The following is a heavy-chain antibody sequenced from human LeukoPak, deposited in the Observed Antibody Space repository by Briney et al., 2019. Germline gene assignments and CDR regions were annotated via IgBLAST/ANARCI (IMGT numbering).Heavy chain of an antibody. D-gene: IGHD2-15*01. CDR1: GGSISSYY. CDR3: ARGYCSGGSCYSKYYYYGMDV. CDR2: IYYSGST. V-gene: IGHV4-59*12. J-gene: IGHJ6*02. Sequence: SETLSLTCTVSGGSISSYYWSWIRQPPGKGLEWIGYIYYSGSTNYNPSLKSRVTISVDTSKNQFSLKLSSVTAADTAVYYCARGYCSGGSCYSKYYYYGMDVWGQGTTVTVSS.